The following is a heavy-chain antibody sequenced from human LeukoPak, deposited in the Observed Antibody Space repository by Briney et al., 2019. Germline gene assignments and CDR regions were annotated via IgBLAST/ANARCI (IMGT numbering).Heavy chain of an antibody. Sequence: VASVKVSCKASGFTFPNSAMQWVRQARGQRLEWIGWIVLGAGNTVYSHKFHVWVTITRDVPQNTAYMELDSLGSEDTAVYYCAAQRGASLHDFWSTRLFDPWGQGTLVTVSS. CDR3: AAQRGASLHDFWSTRLFDP. D-gene: IGHD3-3*01. CDR2: IVLGAGNT. CDR1: GFTFPNSA. V-gene: IGHV1-58*02. J-gene: IGHJ5*02.